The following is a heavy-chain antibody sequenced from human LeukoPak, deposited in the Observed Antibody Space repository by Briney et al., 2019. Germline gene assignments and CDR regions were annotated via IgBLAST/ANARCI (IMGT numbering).Heavy chain of an antibody. V-gene: IGHV1-46*01. D-gene: IGHD6-19*01. CDR1: GYTFTNYY. Sequence: GASVKVSCKASGYTFTNYYMHWVRQAPGQGLEWMGIINPSGGSTSYPQKFQGRVTMTRDTSTSTVYMELSSLRSEDTAVYFCARGGVAGTYYFDYWGQGTLVTVSS. CDR2: INPSGGST. J-gene: IGHJ4*02. CDR3: ARGGVAGTYYFDY.